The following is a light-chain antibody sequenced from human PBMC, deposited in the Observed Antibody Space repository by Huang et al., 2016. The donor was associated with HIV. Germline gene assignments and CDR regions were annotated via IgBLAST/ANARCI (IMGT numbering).Light chain of an antibody. Sequence: EIVLTQSPGTLSLSPGERATLSCRASASIKNYLAWYQQKPGQAPRLLIYDASNRATGIPARFSGSGSGTDFTLTITSLEPEDFAVYYCQQRSDWPLTFGQGTRLEIK. CDR1: ASIKNY. CDR2: DAS. V-gene: IGKV3-11*01. J-gene: IGKJ5*01. CDR3: QQRSDWPLT.